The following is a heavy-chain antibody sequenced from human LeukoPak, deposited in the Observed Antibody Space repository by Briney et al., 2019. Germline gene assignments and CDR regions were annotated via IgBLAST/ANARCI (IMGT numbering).Heavy chain of an antibody. CDR1: GGSISSYY. CDR3: ARSSGSYPHFDY. V-gene: IGHV4-59*08. Sequence: SETLSLTCTVSGGSISSYYWSWIRQPPGKGLEWIGYIYYSGSTNYNPSLKSRVTISVDTSKNQFSLKLSSVTAADTAVYYCARSSGSYPHFDYWGQGTLVTVSS. D-gene: IGHD1-26*01. CDR2: IYYSGST. J-gene: IGHJ4*02.